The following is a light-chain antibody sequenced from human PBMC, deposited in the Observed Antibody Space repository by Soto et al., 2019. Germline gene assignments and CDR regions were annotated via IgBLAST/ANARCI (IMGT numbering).Light chain of an antibody. Sequence: QSVLTHPPSASWSPGQSVAISCTGTSSDVGGYDFVAWHQQHPGKAPRLMIYDVSKRPSGVPDRFSGSKSGYTASLTVSGLQAEDEADYYCSSFVGGNIYVFGTGTKVTVL. J-gene: IGLJ1*01. CDR2: DVS. CDR3: SSFVGGNIYV. CDR1: SSDVGGYDF. V-gene: IGLV2-8*01.